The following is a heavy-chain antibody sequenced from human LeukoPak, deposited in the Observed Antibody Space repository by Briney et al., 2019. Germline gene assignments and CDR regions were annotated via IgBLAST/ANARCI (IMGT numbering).Heavy chain of an antibody. Sequence: VQLVESGGGVVQPGRSLRLSCAASGFTFSSYAMHWVRQAPGKGLEWLACINSIGDYIYYADSVKGRFTISRDNAKNSLYLQMHSLRAEDTAVYYCARDWWELSSYFDYWAREPWSPSPQ. CDR2: INSIGDYI. J-gene: IGHJ4*02. V-gene: IGHV3-21*03. CDR1: GFTFSSYA. CDR3: ARDWWELSSYFDY. D-gene: IGHD3-16*02.